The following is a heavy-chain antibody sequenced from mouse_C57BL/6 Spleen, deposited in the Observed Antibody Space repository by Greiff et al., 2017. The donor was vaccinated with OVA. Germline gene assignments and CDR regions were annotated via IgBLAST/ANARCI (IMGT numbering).Heavy chain of an antibody. J-gene: IGHJ3*01. CDR1: GFTFSSYA. CDR2: ISDGGSYT. V-gene: IGHV5-4*01. Sequence: DVMLAESGGGLVKPGGSLKLSCAASGFTFSSYAMSWVRQTPEKRLEWVATISDGGSYTYYPDNVKGRFTISRDNAKNNLYLQMSHLKSEDTAMYYCARDGITTVVPYWGQGTLVTVSA. D-gene: IGHD1-1*01. CDR3: ARDGITTVVPY.